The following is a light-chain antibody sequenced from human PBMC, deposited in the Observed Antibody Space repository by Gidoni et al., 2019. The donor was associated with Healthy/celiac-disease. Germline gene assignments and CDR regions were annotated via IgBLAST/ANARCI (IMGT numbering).Light chain of an antibody. Sequence: DIVMTQSPDSLAVSLGERATINCKSSQSVLYSSNNKNYVAGYQQKPGQPPKLLIYWASTRESGVPVRFSGSGSGTDFTLTISSLQAEDVAVYYCQQYYSTPLTFXXXTRLEIK. CDR2: WAS. V-gene: IGKV4-1*01. CDR3: QQYYSTPLT. CDR1: QSVLYSSNNKNY. J-gene: IGKJ5*01.